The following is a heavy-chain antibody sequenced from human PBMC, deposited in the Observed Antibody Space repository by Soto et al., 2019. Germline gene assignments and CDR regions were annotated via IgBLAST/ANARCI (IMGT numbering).Heavy chain of an antibody. CDR1: RGSISSGGSY. J-gene: IGHJ6*02. D-gene: IGHD2-2*02. Sequence: SLTLPLPCTVSRGSISSGGSYCSWIRHHPGKGLQWIRYIDYSGSTYYNPSLKSGVNISLDTSKKQFSLKRSSVSAADTAVYYCGRGTIQDYYCYYGMDVWGRGTTGTVYS. V-gene: IGHV4-31*03. CDR2: IDYSGST. CDR3: GRGTIQDYYCYYGMDV.